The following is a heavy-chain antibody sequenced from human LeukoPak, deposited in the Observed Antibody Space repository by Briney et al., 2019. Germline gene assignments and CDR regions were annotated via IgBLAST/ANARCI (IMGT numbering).Heavy chain of an antibody. CDR2: ISSSSSYI. Sequence: PGGSLRLSCAASGFTFSSHSMNWVRQAPGKGLEWVSSISSSSSYIYYADSVKGRFTISRDNAKNSLYLQMNSLRAEDTAVYYCARGFWSGYSYFDYWGQGTLVTVSS. J-gene: IGHJ4*02. V-gene: IGHV3-21*01. D-gene: IGHD3-3*01. CDR1: GFTFSSHS. CDR3: ARGFWSGYSYFDY.